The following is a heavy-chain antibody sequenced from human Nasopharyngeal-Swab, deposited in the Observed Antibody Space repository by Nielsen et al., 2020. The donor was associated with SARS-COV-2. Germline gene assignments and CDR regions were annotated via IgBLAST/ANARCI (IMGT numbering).Heavy chain of an antibody. V-gene: IGHV1-3*01. CDR3: ARDGYYDYVWGSSTSYFDY. Sequence: WVRQAPGQRLEWMGWINAGNGSTKYSQKFQGRVTITRDTSASTAYMDLSSLRSEDTAVYYCARDGYYDYVWGSSTSYFDYWGQGTLVTVSS. D-gene: IGHD3-16*01. J-gene: IGHJ4*02. CDR2: INAGNGST.